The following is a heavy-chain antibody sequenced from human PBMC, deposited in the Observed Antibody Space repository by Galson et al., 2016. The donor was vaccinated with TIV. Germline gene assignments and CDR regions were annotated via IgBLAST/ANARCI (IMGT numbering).Heavy chain of an antibody. V-gene: IGHV1-3*01. J-gene: IGHJ4*02. Sequence: SVKVSCKASGYTFSIYAMHWVRQAPGRSLEWMGWINAGNGNTKYSQKFQGRVTITRDTSASTAYMELSSLRSEDTAVYYCARPPYCGGDCYKYDCWGQGTLVTVSS. CDR3: ARPPYCGGDCYKYDC. D-gene: IGHD2-21*02. CDR1: GYTFSIYA. CDR2: INAGNGNT.